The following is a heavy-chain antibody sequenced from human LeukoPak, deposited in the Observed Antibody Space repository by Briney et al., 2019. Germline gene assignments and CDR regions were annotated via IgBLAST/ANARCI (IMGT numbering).Heavy chain of an antibody. CDR3: ARGLWFGEVDY. D-gene: IGHD3-10*01. CDR1: GGSISSYY. CDR2: IYYSGST. Sequence: PSETLSFTCTVSGGSISSYYWSWIRQPPGKGLEWIGYIYYSGSTNYNPSLKSRVTISVDTSKNQFSLKLSSVTAADTAVYYCARGLWFGEVDYWGQGTLVTVSS. V-gene: IGHV4-59*01. J-gene: IGHJ4*02.